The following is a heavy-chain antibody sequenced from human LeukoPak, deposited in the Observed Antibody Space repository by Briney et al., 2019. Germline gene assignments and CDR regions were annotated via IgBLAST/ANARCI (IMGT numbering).Heavy chain of an antibody. CDR2: ISAASNYI. V-gene: IGHV3-21*01. D-gene: IGHD6-19*01. CDR1: GFTFSSCA. Sequence: GGSLRLSCVASGFTFSSCAMSWVRQAPGKGLEWVSSISAASNYIYYADSVKGRFTISRDNSKNTLYLQMNSLRAEDTAVYYCAREGVAGMWYRPFPLNYMDVWGKGTTVTVSS. J-gene: IGHJ6*03. CDR3: AREGVAGMWYRPFPLNYMDV.